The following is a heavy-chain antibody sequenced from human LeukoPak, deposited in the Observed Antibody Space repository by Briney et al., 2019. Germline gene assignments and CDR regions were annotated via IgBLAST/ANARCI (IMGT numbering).Heavy chain of an antibody. D-gene: IGHD6-19*01. V-gene: IGHV4-59*08. J-gene: IGHJ4*02. Sequence: SETLSLTCTVSGGSINIHFWSWIRQPPGKGLEWIGDIYYSGSTKYNPSLKSRVTISVDASKNHLSLKLSSVLAAATAIYYCVRRDNTGWNYFDYWGRGILVTVSS. CDR3: VRRDNTGWNYFDY. CDR1: GGSINIHF. CDR2: IYYSGST.